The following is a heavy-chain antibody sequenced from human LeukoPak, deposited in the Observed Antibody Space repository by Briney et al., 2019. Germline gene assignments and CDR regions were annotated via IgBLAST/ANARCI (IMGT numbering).Heavy chain of an antibody. Sequence: SETLSLTCTVSGGSISSSSYSWGWIRQPPGKGLEWIGSIYYSGSTYYNPSLKGRVTISVDTSKNQFSLKLSSVTAADTAVYYCARRPRAAAGTGLFGYWGQGTLVTVSS. V-gene: IGHV4-39*01. D-gene: IGHD6-13*01. CDR3: ARRPRAAAGTGLFGY. CDR1: GGSISSSSYS. CDR2: IYYSGST. J-gene: IGHJ4*02.